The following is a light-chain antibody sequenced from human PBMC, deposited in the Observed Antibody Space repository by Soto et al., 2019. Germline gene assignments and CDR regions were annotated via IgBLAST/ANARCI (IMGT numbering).Light chain of an antibody. CDR3: QQYENLPPA. CDR2: DAS. J-gene: IGKJ4*01. V-gene: IGKV1-33*01. CDR1: QDIANY. Sequence: EIQMTQSKSSLSASVGNRVSITCQASQDIANYLSWYQQKPGKAPKLLIYDASSLKTGVPSRFGGSGSGTDFTFTISSLQPEDIATYYCQQYENLPPAFGGGTKVDI.